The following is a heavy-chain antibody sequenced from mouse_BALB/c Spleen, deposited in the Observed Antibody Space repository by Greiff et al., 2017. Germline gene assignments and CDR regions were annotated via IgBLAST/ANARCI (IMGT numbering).Heavy chain of an antibody. Sequence: EVQLQQPGAELVKPGASVKMSCKASGYTFTSYVMHWVKQKPGQGLEWIGYINPYNDGTKYNEKFKGKATLTSDKSSSTAYMELSSLTSEDSAVYYCARRGFIKNYWYFDVWGAGTTVTVSS. D-gene: IGHD1-1*01. J-gene: IGHJ1*01. CDR1: GYTFTSYV. CDR2: INPYNDGT. CDR3: ARRGFIKNYWYFDV. V-gene: IGHV1-14*01.